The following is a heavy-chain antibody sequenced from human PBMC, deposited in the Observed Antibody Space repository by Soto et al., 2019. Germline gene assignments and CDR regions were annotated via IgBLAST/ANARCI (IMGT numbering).Heavy chain of an antibody. Sequence: VQLQESGPGLVKPAQTLSLTCTVSGTTLSSGGFHWSWVRQHPQKGLGWIGYVSYTGTTNYNPSLGSRVSMSADTSKKQFSLTLSSVTAADSAVYYCTREGAYCGLDCYFYYWGQGIQVTVSS. D-gene: IGHD2-21*02. CDR2: VSYTGTT. J-gene: IGHJ4*02. V-gene: IGHV4-31*03. CDR3: TREGAYCGLDCYFYY. CDR1: GTTLSSGGFH.